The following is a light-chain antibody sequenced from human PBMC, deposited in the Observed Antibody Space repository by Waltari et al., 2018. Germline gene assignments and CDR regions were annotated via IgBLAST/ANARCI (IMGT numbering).Light chain of an antibody. J-gene: IGKJ1*01. CDR3: QQYDDWPRT. V-gene: IGKV3-15*01. CDR1: QSVNSN. Sequence: EIVMTQSPDTLSVSPGERATLSCRASQSVNSNLAWYQQKPGQAPRLLMSGASTRASGFPVRFSGSGSGTEFTLTISSLQSEDFAVYFCQQYDDWPRTFGQGTKVEIK. CDR2: GAS.